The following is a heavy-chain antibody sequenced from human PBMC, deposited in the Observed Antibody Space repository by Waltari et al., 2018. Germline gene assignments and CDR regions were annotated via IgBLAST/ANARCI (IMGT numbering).Heavy chain of an antibody. CDR2: IYYSGST. CDR1: DGSISSYY. V-gene: IGHV4-59*01. J-gene: IGHJ5*02. Sequence: QVQLQESGPGLVKPSETLSLTCTVSDGSISSYYWSWIRQPPGKGLEWIGYIYYSGSTNYNPSLKSRVTISVDTSKNQFSLKLSSVTAADTAVYYCARASGWFDPWGQGTLVTVSS. CDR3: ARASGWFDP. D-gene: IGHD1-26*01.